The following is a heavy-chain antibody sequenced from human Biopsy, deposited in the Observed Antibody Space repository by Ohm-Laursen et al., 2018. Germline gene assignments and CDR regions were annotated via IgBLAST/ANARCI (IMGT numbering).Heavy chain of an antibody. J-gene: IGHJ6*02. V-gene: IGHV2-70*11. CDR3: ARTPIAIFSAGLVYRHRRHLQGMDV. CDR2: IDWDDYK. D-gene: IGHD6-13*01. CDR1: GLSLSARGMC. Sequence: TQTLTLTCDFSGLSLSARGMCVSWILQPPGKALEWLARIDWDDYKDYSVSLKDRLTISKATSENQVVLTMTNTDPADTGTYFCARTPIAIFSAGLVYRHRRHLQGMDVWGQGTAVTVS.